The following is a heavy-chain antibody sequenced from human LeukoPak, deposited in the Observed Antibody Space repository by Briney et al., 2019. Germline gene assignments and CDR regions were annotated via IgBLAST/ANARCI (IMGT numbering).Heavy chain of an antibody. J-gene: IGHJ3*02. CDR2: INHSGST. Sequence: SETLSLTXAVYGGSFSGYYWSWIRQPPGKGLEWIGEINHSGSTNYNPSLKSRVTISVDTSKNQFSLKLSSVTAADTAVYYCAKRYSYGPWAFDIWGQGTMVTVSS. V-gene: IGHV4-34*01. CDR1: GGSFSGYY. D-gene: IGHD5-18*01. CDR3: AKRYSYGPWAFDI.